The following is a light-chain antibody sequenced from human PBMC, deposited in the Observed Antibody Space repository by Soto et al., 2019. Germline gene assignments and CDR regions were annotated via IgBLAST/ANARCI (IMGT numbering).Light chain of an antibody. Sequence: DIQLTQSPSSLSASVGDRVTITCRASQGISNFLVWYQQKPGKAPKLLIYAASTLQSGVPSRFSGSRSGTEFTLTISSLQPEDFATYYCQQLNSRTFGPGTKVEIK. V-gene: IGKV1-9*01. CDR3: QQLNSRT. CDR2: AAS. CDR1: QGISNF. J-gene: IGKJ3*01.